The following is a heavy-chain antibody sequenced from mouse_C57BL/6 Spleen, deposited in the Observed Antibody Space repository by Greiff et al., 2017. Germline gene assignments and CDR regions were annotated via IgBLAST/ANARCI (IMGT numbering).Heavy chain of an antibody. J-gene: IGHJ2*01. CDR2: IWWDDAK. CDR1: GFSLSTFGMG. V-gene: IGHV8-8*01. CDR3: ARIRNYGSSSYYFGY. D-gene: IGHD1-1*01. Sequence: QVPLQVSGPGILQPSPTLSLTCSFSGFSLSTFGMGVGWIRPPSGKGLDWLAHIWWDDAKYYNPALKSRLTISKDTSKNQLFLKIANVDTADTATYYCARIRNYGSSSYYFGYWGQGTTLTVSS.